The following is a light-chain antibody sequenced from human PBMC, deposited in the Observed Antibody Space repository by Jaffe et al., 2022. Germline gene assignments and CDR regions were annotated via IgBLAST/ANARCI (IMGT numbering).Light chain of an antibody. V-gene: IGLV2-18*01. CDR1: SSDVGSYNR. J-gene: IGLJ3*02. CDR2: EVS. CDR3: SLYTSIEWV. Sequence: QSALTQPPSVSGSPGQSVTISCTGTSSDVGSYNRVSWYQQPPGTAPKLMIYEVSNRPSGVPDRFSGSKSGNTASLTISGLQAEDEADYYCSLYTSIEWVFGGGTKLTVL.